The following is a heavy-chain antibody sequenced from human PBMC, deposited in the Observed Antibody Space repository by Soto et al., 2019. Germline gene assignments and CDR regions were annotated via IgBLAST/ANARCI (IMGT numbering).Heavy chain of an antibody. D-gene: IGHD5-12*01. Sequence: SETLSLTCTVSGGSISSGGYYWSWIRQHPGKGLEWIGYIYYSGSTYYNPSLKSRVTISVDTSKNQFSLKLSSVTAADTAVYYCARATGDGYNNWFDPWGQGTLVTVSS. CDR3: ARATGDGYNNWFDP. CDR1: GGSISSGGYY. CDR2: IYYSGST. V-gene: IGHV4-31*03. J-gene: IGHJ5*02.